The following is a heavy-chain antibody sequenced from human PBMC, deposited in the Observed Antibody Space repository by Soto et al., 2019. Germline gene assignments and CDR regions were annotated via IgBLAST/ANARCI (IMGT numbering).Heavy chain of an antibody. CDR2: MTGSGGDI. Sequence: GGSLRLSCAASGFSFSRYAMMWVRQAPGKGQEWVAGMTGSGGDIRYADSVKGRLTISKDNSKNTLYLQMNSLRAEDTAIYYCAKDAVYNDGLWLVANWGQGTLVTVSS. CDR1: GFSFSRYA. V-gene: IGHV3-23*01. D-gene: IGHD5-12*01. J-gene: IGHJ4*02. CDR3: AKDAVYNDGLWLVAN.